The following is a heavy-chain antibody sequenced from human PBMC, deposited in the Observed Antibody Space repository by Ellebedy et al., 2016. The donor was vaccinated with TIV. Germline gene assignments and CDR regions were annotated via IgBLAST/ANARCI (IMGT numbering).Heavy chain of an antibody. CDR1: GGSIGYDY. Sequence: MPSETLSLTCTVSGGSIGYDYWSWVRRPPGKGLEWIGHIYYTGDTKYNPSLKSRVTISVDTSKNQFSLELKSVTATDTAIYYCARHNSGGSDPWGQGTLVTVSS. V-gene: IGHV4-59*08. CDR3: ARHNSGGSDP. D-gene: IGHD3-10*01. CDR2: IYYTGDT. J-gene: IGHJ5*02.